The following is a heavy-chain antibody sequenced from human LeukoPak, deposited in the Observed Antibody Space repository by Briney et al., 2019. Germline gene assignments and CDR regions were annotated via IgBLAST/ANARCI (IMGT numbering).Heavy chain of an antibody. D-gene: IGHD6-19*01. CDR2: INSGGDDT. Sequence: GGSLILSCSASVFTFSTYWMHWVRQAPGKGLVWVSLINSGGDDTRYADSVKGRFTISSDNAKNTLYLQMNSLRAEDTAVYYCTRRIGYSSGHSAVYYFDYWGQGTLVTVSS. CDR1: VFTFSTYW. J-gene: IGHJ4*02. CDR3: TRRIGYSSGHSAVYYFDY. V-gene: IGHV3-74*01.